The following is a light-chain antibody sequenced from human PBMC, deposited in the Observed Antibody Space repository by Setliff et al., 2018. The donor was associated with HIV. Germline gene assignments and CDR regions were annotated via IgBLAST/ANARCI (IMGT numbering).Light chain of an antibody. Sequence: QSVLTQPASVSGSPGQSITISCTGTSRDVGGYNYVSWYQQHPGKAPKLIIYAVRNRPSGVSNRFSGSKSGNTASLTISGLQAEDEADYYCSSYAISSTLFGTGTKVTVL. CDR1: SRDVGGYNY. CDR2: AVR. CDR3: SSYAISSTL. V-gene: IGLV2-14*01. J-gene: IGLJ1*01.